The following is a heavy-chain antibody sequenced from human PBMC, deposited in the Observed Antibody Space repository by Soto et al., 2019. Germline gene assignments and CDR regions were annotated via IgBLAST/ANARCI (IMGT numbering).Heavy chain of an antibody. CDR3: ARDRLQYLDY. Sequence: PSETLSLTCTVSGGSISYYYWSWIRQPPGKGLEWIGYISYSGSTNYNASLKSRVTMSVDTSKNQFSLKLSSVTAADTAVYYCARDRLQYLDYWGLGTLVTVSS. CDR2: ISYSGST. V-gene: IGHV4-59*01. D-gene: IGHD4-4*01. J-gene: IGHJ4*02. CDR1: GGSISYYY.